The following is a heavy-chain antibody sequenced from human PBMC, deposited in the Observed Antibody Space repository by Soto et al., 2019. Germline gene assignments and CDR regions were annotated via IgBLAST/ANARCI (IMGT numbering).Heavy chain of an antibody. J-gene: IGHJ6*02. V-gene: IGHV5-51*01. CDR2: IYPGDSDT. CDR3: ARRGYSYGLDV. CDR1: GYNFATYW. D-gene: IGHD5-18*01. Sequence: GESLKISCQGSGYNFATYWIAWVRQLPGKGPEWIGIIYPGDSDTNYSPSFQGQVTISVDKSITTAYLQWNSLKASDTAMYYCARRGYSYGLDVWGQGTKVTVSS.